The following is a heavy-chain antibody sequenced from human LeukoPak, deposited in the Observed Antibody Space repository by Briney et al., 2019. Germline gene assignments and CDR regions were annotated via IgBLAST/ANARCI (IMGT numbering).Heavy chain of an antibody. V-gene: IGHV4-30-2*01. CDR3: AGARGEWELLSLGYYYYGMDV. Sequence: SQTLSLTCAVSGGSISSGGYSWSWIRQPPGKGLEWIGEINHSGSTNYNPSLKSRVTISVDTSKNQFSLKLSSVTAADTAVYYCAGARGEWELLSLGYYYYGMDVWGQGTTVTVSS. CDR2: INHSGST. D-gene: IGHD1-26*01. CDR1: GGSISSGGYS. J-gene: IGHJ6*02.